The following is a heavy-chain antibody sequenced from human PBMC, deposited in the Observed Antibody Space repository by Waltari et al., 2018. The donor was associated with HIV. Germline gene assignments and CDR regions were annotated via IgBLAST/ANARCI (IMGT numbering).Heavy chain of an antibody. D-gene: IGHD6-19*01. CDR2: FDPEDGET. Sequence: QFQVVQSGAEVKKPGASVKVSCKVSGHTVTELSIHWVRQGPGKGLEWMGGFDPEDGETIYAQNFQGRVTMTEDTSADTAYMELSSLRSEDTAVYYFATDIRSGWYYFDFWGQGTLVTVSS. V-gene: IGHV1-24*01. J-gene: IGHJ4*02. CDR1: GHTVTELS. CDR3: ATDIRSGWYYFDF.